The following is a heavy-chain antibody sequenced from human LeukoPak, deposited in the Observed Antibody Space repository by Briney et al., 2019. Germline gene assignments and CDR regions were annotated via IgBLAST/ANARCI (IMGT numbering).Heavy chain of an antibody. CDR2: INHSGST. CDR1: GGSFSGYY. CDR3: ARARLWFGESPYYYYYYMDV. Sequence: SETLSLTCAVYGGSFSGYYWSWIRQPPGKGLEWIGEINHSGSTNYNPSLKSRVTISVDTSKNQLSLKLSSVTAADTAVYYCARARLWFGESPYYYYYYMDVWGKGTTVTISS. V-gene: IGHV4-34*01. J-gene: IGHJ6*03. D-gene: IGHD3-10*01.